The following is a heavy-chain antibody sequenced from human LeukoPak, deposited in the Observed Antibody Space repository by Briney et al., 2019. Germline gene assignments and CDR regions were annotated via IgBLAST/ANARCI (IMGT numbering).Heavy chain of an antibody. J-gene: IGHJ4*02. D-gene: IGHD6-19*01. Sequence: GGSLRLSCAASGFTFSNYGMHWVHQAPGKGLEWVALIWYDGRTKFHADSVKGRFTISRDNSKNTLYLQMDSLRDEDTAVYYCAREWGRIAVAGGPGYWGQGTRVTVSS. CDR2: IWYDGRTK. CDR1: GFTFSNYG. CDR3: AREWGRIAVAGGPGY. V-gene: IGHV3-33*01.